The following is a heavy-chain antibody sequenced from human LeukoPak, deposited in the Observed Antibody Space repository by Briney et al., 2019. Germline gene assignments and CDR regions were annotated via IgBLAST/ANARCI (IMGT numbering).Heavy chain of an antibody. CDR1: RFMFSDYI. CDR2: ISSHGNYI. V-gene: IGHV3-21*01. Sequence: KPGGSLRLSCVASRFMFSDYIMNWVRQAPGKGLEWVSSISSHGNYIYYGDSVKGRFSISRDNAKNSLYLQMNSLRVEDTAVYYCARDGGGYNFPEYFQHWGQGTLVTVSS. D-gene: IGHD5-24*01. CDR3: ARDGGGYNFPEYFQH. J-gene: IGHJ1*01.